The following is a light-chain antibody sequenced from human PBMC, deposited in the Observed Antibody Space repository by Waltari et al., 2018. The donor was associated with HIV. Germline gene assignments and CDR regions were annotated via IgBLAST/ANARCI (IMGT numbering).Light chain of an antibody. CDR3: QQYGSSPWT. CDR2: DAS. Sequence: EIVLTQSPATLSLSPGERATLSCGASQSVSSSYLAWYQQKPGLAPRLLIYDASSRATGIPDRFSGSWSGTDFTLTISRLEPEDFAVYYCQQYGSSPWTFGQGTKVEIK. V-gene: IGKV3D-20*01. J-gene: IGKJ1*01. CDR1: QSVSSSY.